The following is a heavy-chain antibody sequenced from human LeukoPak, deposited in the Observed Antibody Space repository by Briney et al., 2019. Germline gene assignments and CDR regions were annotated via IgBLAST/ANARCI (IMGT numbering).Heavy chain of an antibody. CDR2: ISSSSSYI. V-gene: IGHV3-21*01. Sequence: GGSLRLSCAASGFTFSSYSMNWVRQAPGKGLEWVSSISSSSSYIYYADSVKGRLTISRDNAKNSLYLQMNSLRAEDTAVYYCARDSSGYYQNAFDIWGQGTMVTVSS. CDR3: ARDSSGYYQNAFDI. CDR1: GFTFSSYS. J-gene: IGHJ3*02. D-gene: IGHD3-22*01.